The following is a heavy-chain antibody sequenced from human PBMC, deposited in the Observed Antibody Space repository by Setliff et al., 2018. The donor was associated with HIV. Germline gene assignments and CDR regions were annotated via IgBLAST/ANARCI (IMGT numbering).Heavy chain of an antibody. V-gene: IGHV1-18*01. CDR1: GYTYTDSR. Sequence: ASVKVSCKTSGYTYTDSRITWVRQAPGHGLEWMGWISIYKGSTKYAQNFQGRVTMTTDTSANTVYMELRSLKSDDTAVYYCARDALMDTMVAPLSYFDHWGQGTLVT. D-gene: IGHD5-18*01. CDR2: ISIYKGST. J-gene: IGHJ4*02. CDR3: ARDALMDTMVAPLSYFDH.